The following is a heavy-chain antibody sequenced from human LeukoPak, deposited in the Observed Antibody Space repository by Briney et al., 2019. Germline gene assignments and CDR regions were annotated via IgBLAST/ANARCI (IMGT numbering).Heavy chain of an antibody. Sequence: PGGSLRLSCAASGFTFSSYAMHWVRQAPGKGLEWVSVISYDGSNKYYADSVKGRFTISRDNSKNTLYLQMNSLRAEDTAVYYCAKGFLTGYSYYFDYWGQGTLVTVSS. V-gene: IGHV3-30-3*01. J-gene: IGHJ4*02. CDR1: GFTFSSYA. D-gene: IGHD3-9*01. CDR2: ISYDGSNK. CDR3: AKGFLTGYSYYFDY.